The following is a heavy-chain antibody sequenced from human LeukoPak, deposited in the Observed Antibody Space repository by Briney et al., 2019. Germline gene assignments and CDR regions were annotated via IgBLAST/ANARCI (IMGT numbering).Heavy chain of an antibody. Sequence: KASETLSLTCTVSGGSISNYYWSWVRQPPGKGLEWIGYIYYSGSTNYNPSLKSRVTISVDTSRNLFSLKLSSVTPADTAVYYCARKLAGDYWGQGILVTVSS. J-gene: IGHJ4*02. CDR1: GGSISNYY. D-gene: IGHD3-10*01. CDR3: ARKLAGDY. V-gene: IGHV4-59*01. CDR2: IYYSGST.